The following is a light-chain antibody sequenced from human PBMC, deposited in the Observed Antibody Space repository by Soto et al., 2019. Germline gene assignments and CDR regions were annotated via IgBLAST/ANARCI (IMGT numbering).Light chain of an antibody. CDR2: GAS. CDR1: QNIAKN. V-gene: IGKV3-15*01. Sequence: DIVMTQSPTPLSVSPGERATLSCRASQNIAKNFAWYQQKPGQAPRLLMFGASTGATGLPGRFSGSASVTEFNLTITNLQSDYFAVYYCQQHADWPLTFGGGTKVEIK. CDR3: QQHADWPLT. J-gene: IGKJ4*01.